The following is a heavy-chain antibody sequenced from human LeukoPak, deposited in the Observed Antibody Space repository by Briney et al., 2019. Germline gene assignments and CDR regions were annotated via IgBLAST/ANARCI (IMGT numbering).Heavy chain of an antibody. CDR1: GYTFSGYY. CDR3: ARAIVVVIFAEYFQE. CDR2: INPNSGDT. V-gene: IGHV1-2*02. J-gene: IGHJ1*01. D-gene: IGHD3-22*01. Sequence: ASVKVSCKASGYTFSGYYMHWVRQAPGQGLEWMGWINPNSGDTNYAQKFQGRVTMTRDTSINTAYMELSRLSSDDTAMYYCARAIVVVIFAEYFQEWGQGTLVTVSS.